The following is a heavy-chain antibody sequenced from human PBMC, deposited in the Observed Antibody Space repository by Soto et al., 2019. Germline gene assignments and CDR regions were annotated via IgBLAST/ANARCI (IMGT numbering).Heavy chain of an antibody. CDR2: IYYSGST. Sequence: PSETLSLTCTVSGGSISSSSYYWGWIRQPPGKELEWIGSIYYSGSTYYNPSLKSRVTISVDTSKNQFSLKLSSVTAADTAVYYCARLGYYYYGMDVWGQGTTVTVSS. J-gene: IGHJ6*02. CDR1: GGSISSSSYY. CDR3: ARLGYYYYGMDV. V-gene: IGHV4-39*01.